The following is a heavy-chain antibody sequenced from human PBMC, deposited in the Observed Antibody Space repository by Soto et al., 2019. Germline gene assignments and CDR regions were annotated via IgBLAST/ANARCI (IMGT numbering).Heavy chain of an antibody. CDR3: ARDRPNGGKDAFDI. CDR2: IYYSGST. CDR1: GGSISSGGYY. V-gene: IGHV4-31*03. J-gene: IGHJ3*02. Sequence: QVQLQESGPGLVKPSQTLSLTCTVSGGSISSGGYYWSWIRQHPGKGLEWIGYIYYSGSTYYNPSLKSRVTISVDTSKNQFSLKLSSVTAADTAVYYCARDRPNGGKDAFDIWGQGTMVTVSS.